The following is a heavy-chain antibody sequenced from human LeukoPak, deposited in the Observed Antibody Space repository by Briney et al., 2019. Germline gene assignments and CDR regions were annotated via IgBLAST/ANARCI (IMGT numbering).Heavy chain of an antibody. D-gene: IGHD2-21*02. V-gene: IGHV3-23*01. J-gene: IGHJ6*02. CDR1: GFTFSSYA. Sequence: GGSLRLSCAASGFTFSSYAMSWVRQAPGEGLEWVSAISGSGGSTYYADSVKGRFTISRDNSKNTLYLQMNSLRAEDTAVYYCAKDGSYCGGDCYSRMDVWGQGTTVTVSS. CDR2: ISGSGGST. CDR3: AKDGSYCGGDCYSRMDV.